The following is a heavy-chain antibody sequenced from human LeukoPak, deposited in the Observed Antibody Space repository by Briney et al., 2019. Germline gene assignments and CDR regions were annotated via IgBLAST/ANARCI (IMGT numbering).Heavy chain of an antibody. CDR3: AKSAPYSSGSNWFDP. D-gene: IGHD3-22*01. V-gene: IGHV3-23*01. Sequence: PGXSLRLSCAASGFTFSSYAMSWVRQAPGKGLEWVSXISGSGGSTYYADSVKGRFTISRDNSKNTLYLQMNSLRAEDTAVYYCAKSAPYSSGSNWFDPWGQGTLVTVSS. CDR1: GFTFSSYA. CDR2: ISGSGGST. J-gene: IGHJ5*02.